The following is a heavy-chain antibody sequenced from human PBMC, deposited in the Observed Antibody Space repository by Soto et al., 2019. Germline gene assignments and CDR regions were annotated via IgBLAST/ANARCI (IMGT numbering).Heavy chain of an antibody. D-gene: IGHD3-9*01. V-gene: IGHV1-8*01. CDR2: MNPNSGNT. CDR3: ARGRRGPEITIFGSTP. CDR1: GYTFTSYD. Sequence: ASVKVSCKASGYTFTSYDINWVRQATGQGLEWMGWMNPNSGNTGYAQKFQGRVTMTRNTSISTAYMELSSLRSEDTAVYYCARGRRGPEITIFGSTPWGQGTLVTVSS. J-gene: IGHJ5*02.